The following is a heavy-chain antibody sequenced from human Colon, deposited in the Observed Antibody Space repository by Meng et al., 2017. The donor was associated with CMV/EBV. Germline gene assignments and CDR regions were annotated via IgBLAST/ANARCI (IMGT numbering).Heavy chain of an antibody. Sequence: GSLRLSCTVSGGSFSGYYWSWIRQTPERGLEWLGETTHTGINDYNPSLKGRITISVDPSKKQTSLTLTAVTAADAAVYYCARLQLMVYGLTLDYWGQGTLVTVS. CDR2: TTHTGIN. CDR1: GGSFSGYY. J-gene: IGHJ4*02. D-gene: IGHD2-8*01. CDR3: ARLQLMVYGLTLDY. V-gene: IGHV4-34*01.